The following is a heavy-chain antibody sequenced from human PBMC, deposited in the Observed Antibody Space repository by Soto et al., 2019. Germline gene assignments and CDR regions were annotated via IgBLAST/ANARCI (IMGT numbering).Heavy chain of an antibody. V-gene: IGHV4-59*01. CDR1: GDSISSYY. Sequence: SETLSLTCSVSGDSISSYYWSWIRQSPGKGLEWIGYIYYSGRTNYTPSLRSRVTISVDTSKNQLSLELSSVTAADTAVYYCVRDYYYDSSGYPGADYYGMDVWGQGTSVTVSS. CDR3: VRDYYYDSSGYPGADYYGMDV. CDR2: IYYSGRT. D-gene: IGHD3-22*01. J-gene: IGHJ6*02.